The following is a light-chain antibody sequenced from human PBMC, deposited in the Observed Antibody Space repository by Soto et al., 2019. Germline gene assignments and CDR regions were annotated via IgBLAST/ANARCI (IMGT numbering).Light chain of an antibody. V-gene: IGLV2-14*01. Sequence: QSALTQPASVSGSPGQSITIPCTGSSCDIGGYNYVSWYQQHPGKAPKLMIYEVSNRPSGVSNRFSGSKSGDTASLTISGLQAEDEADYYCSSYTSSSTLLYVFGTGTKLTVL. CDR2: EVS. J-gene: IGLJ1*01. CDR3: SSYTSSSTLLYV. CDR1: SCDIGGYNY.